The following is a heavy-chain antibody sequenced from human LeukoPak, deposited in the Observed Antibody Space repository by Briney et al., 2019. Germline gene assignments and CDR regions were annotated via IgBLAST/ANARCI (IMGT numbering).Heavy chain of an antibody. D-gene: IGHD3-22*01. CDR1: GGTFSSYA. J-gene: IGHJ3*02. CDR2: IIPIFGTA. CDR3: ASGDYYDSSGYYNAFDI. V-gene: IGHV1-69*13. Sequence: SVKVSCKASGGTFSSYAISWVRQAPGQGLEWMGGIIPIFGTANYAQKFQGRVTITADESTSTAYMELSSLRSEDTAVYYCASGDYYDSSGYYNAFDIWGQGTMVTVSS.